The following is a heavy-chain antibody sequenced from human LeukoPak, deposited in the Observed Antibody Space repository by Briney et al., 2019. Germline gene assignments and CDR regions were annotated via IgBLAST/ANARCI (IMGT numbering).Heavy chain of an antibody. V-gene: IGHV3-23*01. CDR1: GFTFSTYP. CDR3: AKSVGYHSDRSGYYWLGTFDS. J-gene: IGHJ4*02. CDR2: ISGGGVNT. D-gene: IGHD3-22*01. Sequence: GGSLRLSCVASGFTFSTYPMSWVRQAAGKGLKWFSAISGGGVNTYYADSVKGRFTISRDESKNTLYLQINSLRAEDTAVYYCAKSVGYHSDRSGYYWLGTFDSWGQGTLVTVSS.